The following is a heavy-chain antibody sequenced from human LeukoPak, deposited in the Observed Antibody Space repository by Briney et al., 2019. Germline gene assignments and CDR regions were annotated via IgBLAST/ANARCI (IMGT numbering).Heavy chain of an antibody. CDR2: ISYDGSNK. J-gene: IGHJ4*02. Sequence: PGRSLRLSCAASGFTFSSYAMHWVRQAPGKGLEGVAVISYDGSNKYYADSVKGRFTISRDNSKNTLYLQMNSLRAEDTAVYYCAREANHYYDSSGSHFDYWGQGTLVTVSS. CDR1: GFTFSSYA. CDR3: AREANHYYDSSGSHFDY. V-gene: IGHV3-30*01. D-gene: IGHD3-22*01.